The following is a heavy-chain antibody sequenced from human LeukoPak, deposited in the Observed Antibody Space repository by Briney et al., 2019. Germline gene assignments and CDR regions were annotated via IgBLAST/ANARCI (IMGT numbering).Heavy chain of an antibody. CDR1: GGSFSGYY. D-gene: IGHD5-18*01. Sequence: SETLSLTCAVYGGSFSGYYWSWIRQPPGKGLEWIGEISHSGSTNYNPSLKSRVTISVDTSKNQFSLKLSSVTAADTAVYYCARGRGEQLWLNWGQGTLVTVSS. CDR3: ARGRGEQLWLN. CDR2: ISHSGST. J-gene: IGHJ4*02. V-gene: IGHV4-34*01.